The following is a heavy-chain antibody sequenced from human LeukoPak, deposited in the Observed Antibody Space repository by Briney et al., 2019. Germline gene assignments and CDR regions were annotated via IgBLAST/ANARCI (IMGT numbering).Heavy chain of an antibody. V-gene: IGHV3-23*01. Sequence: GGALRLSCAAPGFSFRTYAMTWGRQAPGRGLEWVSGISSNSADTYYADSVKGRFRVSRDNSKSTLYLQMNSLRAEDMAVYYCASGTYRLGDYWGQGTLVAVSS. J-gene: IGHJ4*02. D-gene: IGHD3-10*01. CDR3: ASGTYRLGDY. CDR1: GFSFRTYA. CDR2: ISSNSADT.